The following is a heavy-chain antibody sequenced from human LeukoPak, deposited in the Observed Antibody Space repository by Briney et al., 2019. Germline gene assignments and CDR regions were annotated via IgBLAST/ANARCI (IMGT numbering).Heavy chain of an antibody. CDR2: FDPDRSET. Sequence: ASVKVSCKVSGYTLTNLDIHWVRQTPGKRVVWMGAFDPDRSETVYAQKFQDRLTLTQDTSTDTAYLELTSLRSEDTAMIFCATCLHYYDTDDSWGQGTLVTVSS. CDR1: GYTLTNLD. CDR3: ATCLHYYDTDDS. D-gene: IGHD3-22*01. J-gene: IGHJ4*02. V-gene: IGHV1-24*01.